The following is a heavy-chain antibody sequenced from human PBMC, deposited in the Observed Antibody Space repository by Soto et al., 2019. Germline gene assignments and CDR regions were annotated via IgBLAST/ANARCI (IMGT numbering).Heavy chain of an antibody. Sequence: ASVKVSCKASGYSFTSHVIHWVRQAPGEGLEWMGWIKPGTGDTKYLQKLQGRVTISRDTSANIVYMELSSLRSEDTAVYYCARGYYYDSSGYYLDHWGKGTLVTVSS. CDR1: GYSFTSHV. CDR2: IKPGTGDT. D-gene: IGHD3-22*01. J-gene: IGHJ4*02. V-gene: IGHV1-3*01. CDR3: ARGYYYDSSGYYLDH.